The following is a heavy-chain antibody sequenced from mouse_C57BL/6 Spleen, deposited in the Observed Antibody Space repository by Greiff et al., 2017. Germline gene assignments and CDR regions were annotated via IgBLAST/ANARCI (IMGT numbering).Heavy chain of an antibody. CDR1: GFTFSSYA. V-gene: IGHV5-4*01. Sequence: EVQRVESGGGLVKPGGSLKLSCAASGFTFSSYAMSWVRQTPEKRLEWVATISDGGSYTYYPDNVKGRCTISRDNAKNNLYLQMSHLKSEDTAMYDCERGWGGFFADWGTGTLVTVSA. J-gene: IGHJ3*01. CDR3: ERGWGGFFAD. CDR2: ISDGGSYT. D-gene: IGHD4-1*01.